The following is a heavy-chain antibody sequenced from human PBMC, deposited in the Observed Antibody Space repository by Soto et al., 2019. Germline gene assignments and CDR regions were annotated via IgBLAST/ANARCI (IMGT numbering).Heavy chain of an antibody. CDR1: GFSLSTSAVG. V-gene: IGHV2-5*02. J-gene: IGHJ4*02. Sequence: QITLKESGPTLVKPTQTLTLTCTFSGFSLSTSAVGVGWIRQPPGKALEWLAIIDWDDDKHYSPSLKSRLVITKVTSKNQVVLTMTNMDPVDTGAYYCARSTYGSAWTLDYWGQGTLVTVSS. CDR3: ARSTYGSAWTLDY. CDR2: IDWDDDK. D-gene: IGHD6-19*01.